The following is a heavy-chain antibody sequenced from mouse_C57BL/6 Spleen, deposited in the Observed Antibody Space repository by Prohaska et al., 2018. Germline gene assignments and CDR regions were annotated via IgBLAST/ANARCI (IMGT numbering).Heavy chain of an antibody. D-gene: IGHD2-2*01. V-gene: IGHV1-26*01. CDR3: AREGMVTTSYFDY. J-gene: IGHJ2*01. CDR2: INPNNGGT. Sequence: HGKSLEWIGDINPNNGGTSYNQKFKGKATLTVDKSSSTAYMELRSLTSEDSAVYYCAREGMVTTSYFDYWGQGTTLTVSS.